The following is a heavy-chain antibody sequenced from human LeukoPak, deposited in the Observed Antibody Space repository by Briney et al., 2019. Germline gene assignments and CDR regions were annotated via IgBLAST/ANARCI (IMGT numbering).Heavy chain of an antibody. CDR1: GGSISSSSYY. D-gene: IGHD6-13*01. V-gene: IGHV4-39*01. J-gene: IGHJ4*02. CDR3: ATGKAAAGVDDN. CDR2: IYYSGST. Sequence: PSETLSLTCTVSGGSISSSSYYWGWIRQPPGKGREWIGSIYYSGSTYYNPSLKSRVTISVDTSKNQFSLKLSSVTAADTAVYYCATGKAAAGVDDNWGQGTLVTVSS.